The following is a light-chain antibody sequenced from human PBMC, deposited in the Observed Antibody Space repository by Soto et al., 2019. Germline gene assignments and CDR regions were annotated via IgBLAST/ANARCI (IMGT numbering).Light chain of an antibody. CDR1: DSNIGRDY. CDR3: GTWDNRLHVGV. CDR2: DNS. Sequence: QAVLTQPPSVSAAPGQRVTISCSGSDSNIGRDYVSWYQHLPGTAPKLLIYDNSERPPGIPDRFSGSKSGTSATLGITGLQTGDEADYYGGTWDNRLHVGVFGGGTKLTVL. V-gene: IGLV1-51*01. J-gene: IGLJ2*01.